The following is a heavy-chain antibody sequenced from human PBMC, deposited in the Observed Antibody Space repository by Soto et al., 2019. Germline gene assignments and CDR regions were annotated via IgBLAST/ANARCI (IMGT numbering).Heavy chain of an antibody. V-gene: IGHV3-23*01. CDR2: ISVSGGSTYST. CDR1: GFTFSSYA. CDR3: ANNYYFDS. J-gene: IGHJ4*02. Sequence: EVPLLDSGGGLVQPGGSLRLSCAASGFTFSSYAMSWVRQAPGKGLEWVSSISVSGGSTYSTYYADSVRGRLTISRDDSRNTMYLQMSSLRAEDTAIYYCANNYYFDSWGQGTLVTVSS.